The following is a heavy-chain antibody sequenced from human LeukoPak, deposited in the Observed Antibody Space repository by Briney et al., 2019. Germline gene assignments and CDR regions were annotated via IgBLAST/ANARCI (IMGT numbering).Heavy chain of an antibody. D-gene: IGHD4/OR15-4a*01. J-gene: IGHJ3*02. V-gene: IGHV4-31*03. Sequence: SETLSLTCTVSGGSISSGGYYWSWIRQHPGKGLEWIGHIYYSGSTYYNPSLKSRVTISVDTSKNQFSLKLSSVTAADTAVYYCARDGAAYPRNDAFDIWGQGTMVTVSS. CDR2: IYYSGST. CDR3: ARDGAAYPRNDAFDI. CDR1: GGSISSGGYY.